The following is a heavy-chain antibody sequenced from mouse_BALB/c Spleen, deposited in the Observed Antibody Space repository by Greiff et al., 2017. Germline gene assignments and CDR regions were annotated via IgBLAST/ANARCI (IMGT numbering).Heavy chain of an antibody. Sequence: DVMLVESGGGLVKLGGSLKLSCAASGFTFSSYYMSWVRQTPEKRLELVAAINSNGGSTYYPDTVKGRFTISRDNAKNTLYLQMSSLKSEDTALYYCARQELGYGNSWFAYWGQGTLVTVSA. D-gene: IGHD2-10*02. CDR2: INSNGGST. CDR3: ARQELGYGNSWFAY. V-gene: IGHV5-6-2*01. J-gene: IGHJ3*01. CDR1: GFTFSSYY.